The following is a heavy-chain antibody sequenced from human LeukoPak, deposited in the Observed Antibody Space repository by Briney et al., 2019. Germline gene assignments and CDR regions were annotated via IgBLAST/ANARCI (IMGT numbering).Heavy chain of an antibody. Sequence: SETLSLTCAVYGGSFSGYYWSWIRQPPGKGLGWIGEINHSGSTYYNPSLKSRVTISVDTSKNQFSLKLSSVTAADTAVYYCARVRYSSSWYHNYYYYMDVWGKGTTVTVSS. V-gene: IGHV4-34*01. J-gene: IGHJ6*03. CDR2: INHSGST. CDR1: GGSFSGYY. CDR3: ARVRYSSSWYHNYYYYMDV. D-gene: IGHD6-13*01.